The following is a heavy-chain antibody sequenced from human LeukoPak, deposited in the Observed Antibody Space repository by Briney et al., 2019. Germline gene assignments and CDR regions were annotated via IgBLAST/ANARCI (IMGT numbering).Heavy chain of an antibody. J-gene: IGHJ3*02. D-gene: IGHD3-3*01. CDR1: GFTVSYNS. V-gene: IGHV3-53*01. Sequence: SGGSLRLSCAASGFTVSYNSMNWVRQAPGKGLEWVSIIYSGGSTYYADSVKGRFTISRDNSKNTVYLQMNSLRAEDTAVYYCARPSTFRRSGAHAFDIWGQGTMVTVSS. CDR2: IYSGGST. CDR3: ARPSTFRRSGAHAFDI.